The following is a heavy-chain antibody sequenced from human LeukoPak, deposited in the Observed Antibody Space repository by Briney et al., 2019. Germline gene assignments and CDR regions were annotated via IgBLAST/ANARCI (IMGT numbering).Heavy chain of an antibody. Sequence: KTSQTLSLTCSVSGDSIGSYYWTWIRQSPGKGLEWSGYIFYSGSTNYSPSLKSRVTISVDTSNNQFSLQLRSVNAADTAIYYCARGRARDGSYPWLDSWGQGTLVTVSS. CDR1: GDSIGSYY. D-gene: IGHD3-16*02. CDR2: IFYSGST. V-gene: IGHV4-59*01. J-gene: IGHJ5*01. CDR3: ARGRARDGSYPWLDS.